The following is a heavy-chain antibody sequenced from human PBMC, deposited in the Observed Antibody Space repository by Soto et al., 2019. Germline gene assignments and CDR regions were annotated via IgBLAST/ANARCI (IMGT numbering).Heavy chain of an antibody. J-gene: IGHJ5*02. D-gene: IGHD2-15*01. Sequence: GGSLRLSCAASGFTFSDAWMSWVRQAPGTGLDWVGRIKSQSDGGRTEYAAPGRGRFTISRDDSKNTLNPQMNSLKTEDTAVYYCTTDLWRIAVVVGSTGYFNPWGQGTPVTVSS. CDR1: GFTFSDAW. CDR3: TTDLWRIAVVVGSTGYFNP. V-gene: IGHV3-15*01. CDR2: IKSQSDGGRT.